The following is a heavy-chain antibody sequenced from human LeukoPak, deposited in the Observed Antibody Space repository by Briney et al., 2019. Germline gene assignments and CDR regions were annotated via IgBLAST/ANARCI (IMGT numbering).Heavy chain of an antibody. CDR3: AAHDSSSYSPLDGYFQH. CDR2: IYYSGST. Sequence: SETLSLTCTVSGGSISSYYWSWIRQPPGKGLEWIGYIYYSGSTNYNPSLKSRVTISVDTSKNQFSLKLSSVTAADTAVYYCAAHDSSSYSPLDGYFQHWGQGTLVTVSS. J-gene: IGHJ1*01. V-gene: IGHV4-59*01. D-gene: IGHD3-22*01. CDR1: GGSISSYY.